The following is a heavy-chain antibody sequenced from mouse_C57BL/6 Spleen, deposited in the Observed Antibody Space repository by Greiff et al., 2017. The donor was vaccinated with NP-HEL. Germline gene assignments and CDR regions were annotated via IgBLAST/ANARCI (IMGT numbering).Heavy chain of an antibody. D-gene: IGHD1-1*01. CDR3: ARWWDYYGSSYWYFDV. Sequence: VQLKQSGPGLAKPSQTLSLTCSVTGYSITSDYWNWIRKFPGNKLEYMGYISYSGSTYYNPSLKSRISITRDTSKNQYYLQLNSVTTEDTATYYCARWWDYYGSSYWYFDVWGTGTTVTVSS. CDR1: GYSITSDY. J-gene: IGHJ1*03. V-gene: IGHV3-8*01. CDR2: ISYSGST.